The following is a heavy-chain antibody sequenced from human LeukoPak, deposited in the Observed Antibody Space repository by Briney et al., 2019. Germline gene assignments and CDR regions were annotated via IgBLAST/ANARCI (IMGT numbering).Heavy chain of an antibody. CDR2: IWYDGSNK. D-gene: IGHD3-16*02. CDR3: AKEDYVWGSYRYSSFDY. CDR1: GFTFSNYG. V-gene: IGHV3-33*06. J-gene: IGHJ4*02. Sequence: TGGSLRLSCAASGFTFSNYGMHWVRQAPGKGLEWVALIWYDGSNKYYADSVKGRFTISRDNSKNTLYLQMNSLRAEDTAVYYCAKEDYVWGSYRYSSFDYWGQGTLVTVSS.